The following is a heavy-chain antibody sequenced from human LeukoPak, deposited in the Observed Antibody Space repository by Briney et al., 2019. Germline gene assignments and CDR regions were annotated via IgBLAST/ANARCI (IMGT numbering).Heavy chain of an antibody. CDR3: ARHRIAVSGTVFDL. CDR1: GGFISTYY. Sequence: SETLSLSCTVSGGFISTYYWSWIRQPPGKGLEWIGYLHYSGGTNYNPSLKSRVTTSVDTSRNHFSLNLSSVTAADTAVYYCARHRIAVSGTVFDLWGQGNVARVSS. J-gene: IGHJ4*02. V-gene: IGHV4-59*08. D-gene: IGHD6-19*01. CDR2: LHYSGGT.